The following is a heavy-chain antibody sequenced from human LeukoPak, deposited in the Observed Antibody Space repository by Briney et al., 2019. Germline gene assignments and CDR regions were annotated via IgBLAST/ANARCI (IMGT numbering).Heavy chain of an antibody. CDR2: IIPIFGTA. CDR3: ATDSRNIVVVPAAMTPYYYYGMDV. CDR1: GGTFSSYA. J-gene: IGHJ6*04. D-gene: IGHD2-2*01. Sequence: SVKVSCKASGGTFSSYAISWVRQAPGQGLEWMGGIIPIFGTANYAQKFQGRVTITADESTSTAYMELSSLRSEDTAVCYCATDSRNIVVVPAAMTPYYYYGMDVWGKGTTVTVSS. V-gene: IGHV1-69*13.